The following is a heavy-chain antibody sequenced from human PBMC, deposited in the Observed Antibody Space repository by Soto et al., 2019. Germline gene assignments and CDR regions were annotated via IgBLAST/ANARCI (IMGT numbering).Heavy chain of an antibody. CDR1: GGSIRSYY. CDR2: IYYIGST. D-gene: IGHD5-18*01. J-gene: IGHJ4*02. CDR3: AIRYGSCFDY. Sequence: QVQLQESGPGLVKPSETLSLTCSVSGGSIRSYYWSWIRQPTGKGLEWIGYIYYIGSTNYNPSLKSRVTISVDTSKNQLALKLSSVTAADTAVYYCAIRYGSCFDYWGQGTLVTVSS. V-gene: IGHV4-59*08.